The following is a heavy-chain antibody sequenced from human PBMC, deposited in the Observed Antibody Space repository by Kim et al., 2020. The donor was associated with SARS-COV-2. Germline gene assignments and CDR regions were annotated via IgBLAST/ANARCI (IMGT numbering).Heavy chain of an antibody. Sequence: SVKGRFTISRDDSKNTAYLQMNSLKTEDTAVYYCTRHYYDSSGYYYPNDYWGQGTLVTVSS. V-gene: IGHV3-73*01. D-gene: IGHD3-22*01. J-gene: IGHJ4*02. CDR3: TRHYYDSSGYYYPNDY.